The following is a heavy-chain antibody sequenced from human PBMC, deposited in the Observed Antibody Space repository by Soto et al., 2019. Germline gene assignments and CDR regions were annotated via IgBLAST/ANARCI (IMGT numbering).Heavy chain of an antibody. V-gene: IGHV3-74*01. D-gene: IGHD4-17*01. CDR3: ARGLYGAYGQDF. Sequence: EVQLVESGENLVQPGGSLRLSCAASGFTFSSYWIHWVRQAPGKGLVWVSRIKGDEITTNYADSVKGRFTISRDNAKNTVFLQRHSLRAEDTALYYCARGLYGAYGQDFWGQGMLVTVSS. J-gene: IGHJ4*02. CDR1: GFTFSSYW. CDR2: IKGDEITT.